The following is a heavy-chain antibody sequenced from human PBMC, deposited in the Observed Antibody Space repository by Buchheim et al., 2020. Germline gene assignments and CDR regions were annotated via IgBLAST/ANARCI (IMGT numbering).Heavy chain of an antibody. CDR2: ISSSGSTI. D-gene: IGHD3-22*01. CDR3: ARTRGTMIVVVMFDY. V-gene: IGHV3-48*03. Sequence: EVQLVESGGGLVQPGGSLRLSCAASGFTFSSYEMNWVRQAPGKGLEWVSYISSSGSTIYYADSVQGRFTISRDNAKHSLYLQMNSLRAEDTAVYYCARTRGTMIVVVMFDYWGQGTL. J-gene: IGHJ4*02. CDR1: GFTFSSYE.